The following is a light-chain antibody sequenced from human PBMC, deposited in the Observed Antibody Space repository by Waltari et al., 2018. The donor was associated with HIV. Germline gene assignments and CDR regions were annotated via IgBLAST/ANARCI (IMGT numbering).Light chain of an antibody. CDR3: QSYDGNNHEV. Sequence: NFMLTQPPSVSESPGKTATISCTRSSGSSTSNYVQWYQQRPGSAPTTVIYEDNQRPPGVPVRFSGSIDSSSNSASLTISGLKTEDEADYHCQSYDGNNHEVFGGGTKLTVL. CDR1: SGSSTSNY. CDR2: EDN. J-gene: IGLJ2*01. V-gene: IGLV6-57*04.